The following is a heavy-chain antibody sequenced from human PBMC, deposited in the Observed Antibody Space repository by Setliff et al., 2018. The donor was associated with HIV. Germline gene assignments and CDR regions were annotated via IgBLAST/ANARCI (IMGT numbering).Heavy chain of an antibody. CDR3: ARLDYGSGSYPYLFDY. J-gene: IGHJ4*02. V-gene: IGHV4-59*11. D-gene: IGHD3-10*01. Sequence: SETLSLTCTVSDGSISSHYWSWIRQPPGKGLEWIGYSFYSGSTNYNPSLKSRVTISTDTSRNQFSLKLISVTAADTAMYYCARLDYGSGSYPYLFDYWGQGALVTVSS. CDR2: SFYSGST. CDR1: DGSISSHY.